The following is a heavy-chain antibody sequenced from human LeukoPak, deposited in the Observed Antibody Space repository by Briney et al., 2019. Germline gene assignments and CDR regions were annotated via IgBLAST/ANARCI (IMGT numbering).Heavy chain of an antibody. V-gene: IGHV1-2*02. CDR1: GYTFTGYY. CDR3: ATRTTGTTEDAFDI. CDR2: INPNSGGT. Sequence: ASVKVSCKASGYTFTGYYMHWVRQAPGQGLEWMGWINPNSGGTNYAQKFQGRVTMTRDTSISTAYMELSRLRSDDTAVYYCATRTTGTTEDAFDIWGQGTMVTVSS. D-gene: IGHD1-1*01. J-gene: IGHJ3*02.